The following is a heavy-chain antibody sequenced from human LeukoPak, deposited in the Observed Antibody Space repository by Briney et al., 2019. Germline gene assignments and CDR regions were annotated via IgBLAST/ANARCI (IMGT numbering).Heavy chain of an antibody. J-gene: IGHJ3*02. CDR3: AKTGSTISHQYAFDI. Sequence: GGSLRLSCAASGLTFSNYPMSWVRQAPGKGLEWVSAISGSGGNTYYADSVKGRFTISRDNSKNTLYLQVNSLRAEDTAVYYCAKTGSTISHQYAFDIWGQGTMVTVSS. V-gene: IGHV3-23*01. CDR2: ISGSGGNT. CDR1: GLTFSNYP. D-gene: IGHD4/OR15-4a*01.